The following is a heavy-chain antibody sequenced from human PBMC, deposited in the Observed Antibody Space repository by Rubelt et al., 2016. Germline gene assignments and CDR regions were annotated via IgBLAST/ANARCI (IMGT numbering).Heavy chain of an antibody. V-gene: IGHV4-39*01. CDR3: ARLLRVSGTTVGFDS. J-gene: IGHJ4*02. CDR1: GDSISSSDDY. Sequence: QLQLQESGPGLVKPSETLSLTCTVSGDSISSSDDYWAWIRQPPGKGVEWIGSTYHSGTTFYNPALKGRVPISVDTSKNQFSLELNAVTAAETAVYYCARLLRVSGTTVGFDSWGQGTLVTVSS. D-gene: IGHD1-7*01. CDR2: TYHSGTT.